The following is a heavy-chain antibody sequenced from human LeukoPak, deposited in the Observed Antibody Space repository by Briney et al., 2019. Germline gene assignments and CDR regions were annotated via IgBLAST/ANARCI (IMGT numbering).Heavy chain of an antibody. D-gene: IGHD3-3*02. CDR1: GGTFSSYA. CDR2: INPSGGST. J-gene: IGHJ4*02. CDR3: ARGHFWSGYYIYSLDY. V-gene: IGHV1-46*01. Sequence: ASVKVSCKASGGTFSSYAISWVRQAPGQGLEWMGIINPSGGSTSYAQKFQGRVTMTRDTSTSTVYMELSSLRSEDTAVYYCARGHFWSGYYIYSLDYRGQGTLVTVSS.